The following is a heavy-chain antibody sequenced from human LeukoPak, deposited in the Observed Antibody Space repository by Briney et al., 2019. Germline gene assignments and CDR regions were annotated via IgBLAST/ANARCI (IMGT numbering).Heavy chain of an antibody. CDR2: ISGSGGST. CDR1: GFTFSSYA. Sequence: GGSLRLSCAASGFTFSSYAMSWVRQAPGKGLEWVSAISGSGGSTYYADSVKGRFTISRDNSKNTLYLQMNSLRAEDTAVYYCTRHRMEGRGYYYMDVWGKGTTVTVSS. J-gene: IGHJ6*03. V-gene: IGHV3-23*01. D-gene: IGHD2-15*01. CDR3: TRHRMEGRGYYYMDV.